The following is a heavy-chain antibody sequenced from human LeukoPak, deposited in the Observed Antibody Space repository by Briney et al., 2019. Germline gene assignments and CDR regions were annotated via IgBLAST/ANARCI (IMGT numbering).Heavy chain of an antibody. CDR3: ARDHNWGPDY. J-gene: IGHJ4*02. CDR2: IHPKTGVT. D-gene: IGHD7-27*01. Sequence: ASEKVSCKASGYSFTDHYLHWLRQAPGQGLEWMAWIHPKTGVTNYAERFQGRFSLTRDTSISTLYMELNSLTSDDTAVYYCARDHNWGPDYWGQGTLVSVSS. CDR1: GYSFTDHY. V-gene: IGHV1-2*02.